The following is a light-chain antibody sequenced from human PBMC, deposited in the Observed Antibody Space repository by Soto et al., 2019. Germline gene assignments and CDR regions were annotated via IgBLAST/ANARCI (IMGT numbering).Light chain of an antibody. CDR3: QQYGFSLIA. J-gene: IGKJ4*01. CDR1: QTVSTSY. Sequence: EIVLTQSPGTLSLSPGKRATLSCRASQTVSTSYVAWYQQKPGQAPRLLIYGASSRATGIPDRFSGSGSGTDYTLTISRLEPEDFAVYYCQQYGFSLIAFGGGTKVEI. CDR2: GAS. V-gene: IGKV3-20*01.